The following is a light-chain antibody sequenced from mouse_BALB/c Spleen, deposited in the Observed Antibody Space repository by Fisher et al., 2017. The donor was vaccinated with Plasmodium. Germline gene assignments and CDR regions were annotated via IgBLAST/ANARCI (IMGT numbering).Light chain of an antibody. V-gene: IGKV5-43*01. Sequence: PGDSVSLSCRASQSISNNLHWYQQKSRESPRLLIKYASQTISGIPSRFSGSGSGTDFTLKISRVEAEDLGVYYCWQGTHFPFTFGSGTKLEIK. CDR3: WQGTHFPFT. CDR1: QSISNN. CDR2: YAS. J-gene: IGKJ4*01.